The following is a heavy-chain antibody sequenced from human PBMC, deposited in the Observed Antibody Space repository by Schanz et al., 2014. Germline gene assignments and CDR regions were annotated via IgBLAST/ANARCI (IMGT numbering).Heavy chain of an antibody. J-gene: IGHJ4*02. Sequence: QVQLLQSGAEAKKPGASVKVSCKASGYTFTGYYMHWVRQAPGQGLEWMGRINPNSGGTNYAQKFQGRVTMTRDTSISTAYMELSSLRSDDTAVYYCARELRREYYFDYWGQGTQVTVSS. CDR2: INPNSGGT. V-gene: IGHV1-2*02. CDR3: ARELRREYYFDY. CDR1: GYTFTGYY. D-gene: IGHD4-17*01.